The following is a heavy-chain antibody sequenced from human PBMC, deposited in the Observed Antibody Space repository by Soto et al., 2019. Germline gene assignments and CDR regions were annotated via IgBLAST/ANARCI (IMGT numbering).Heavy chain of an antibody. CDR3: AKNQERELPRVIDF. Sequence: PGGSLRLSCATSGLTFSNYAMSWVRQAPGGGLERVSSMSGSSSTTYYADSVRGRFTISRDRSKNTLYLQMSSLRAEDTALYYCAKNQERELPRVIDFWGQGTLVTVSS. V-gene: IGHV3-23*01. D-gene: IGHD1-7*01. J-gene: IGHJ4*02. CDR1: GLTFSNYA. CDR2: MSGSSSTT.